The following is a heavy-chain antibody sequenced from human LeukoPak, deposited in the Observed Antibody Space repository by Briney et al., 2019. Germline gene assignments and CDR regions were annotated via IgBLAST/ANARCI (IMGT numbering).Heavy chain of an antibody. CDR3: ARGYSSSWYRWFDP. CDR2: IYHSGST. Sequence: SETLSLTCAVSGGSISSSNWWSWVRQPPGKGLEWIGEIYHSGSTNYNPSLKSRVTISVDTSKNQFSLKLNSVTAADTAVHYCARGYSSSWYRWFDPWGQGTLVTVSS. J-gene: IGHJ5*02. CDR1: GGSISSSNW. D-gene: IGHD6-13*01. V-gene: IGHV4-4*02.